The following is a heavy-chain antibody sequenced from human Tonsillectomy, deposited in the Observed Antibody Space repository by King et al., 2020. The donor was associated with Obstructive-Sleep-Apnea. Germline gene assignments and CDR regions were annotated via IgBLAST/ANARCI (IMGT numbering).Heavy chain of an antibody. CDR2: INHSGST. V-gene: IGHV4-34*01. CDR3: ARGPGTVAGTAY. D-gene: IGHD6-19*01. CDR1: GGSFSGYY. J-gene: IGHJ4*02. Sequence: VQLPQWGAGLLKPSETLSLPCAVYGGSFSGYYWSWIRQPPGKGLEWIGEINHSGSTNYNPSLKSRVTISVDTSKNQFSLKLSSVTAADTAVYYCARGPGTVAGTAYWGQGTLVTVSS.